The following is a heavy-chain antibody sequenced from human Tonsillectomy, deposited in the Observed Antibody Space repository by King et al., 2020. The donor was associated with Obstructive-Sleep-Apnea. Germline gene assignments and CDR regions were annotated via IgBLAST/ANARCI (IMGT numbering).Heavy chain of an antibody. CDR3: ARVWSYGSGSPSFDY. J-gene: IGHJ4*02. Sequence: QLQESGPGLVKPSETLSLTCNVSGDSISSYYWTWIRQPPGKGLEWIGYIYYSGSTNYNPSLKSRVSISVDTSKNQFSLKLSSVTAADTAVYYCARVWSYGSGSPSFDYWGQGTLVTVS. V-gene: IGHV4-59*01. D-gene: IGHD3-10*01. CDR1: GDSISSYY. CDR2: IYYSGST.